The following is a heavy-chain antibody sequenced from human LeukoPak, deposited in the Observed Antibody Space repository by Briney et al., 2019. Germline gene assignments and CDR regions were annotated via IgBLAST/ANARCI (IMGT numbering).Heavy chain of an antibody. CDR2: IDYSGGST. Sequence: GGSLRLSCTVSGFTLSSYEMSWIRQAPGKGLEWVSSIDYSGGSTYYADSVKGRFSISRDNAKKSVDLQMNSLRAEDTAVYYCAGLPAYYYDTSGFYFDYWGQGTLVTVSS. D-gene: IGHD3-22*01. CDR3: AGLPAYYYDTSGFYFDY. V-gene: IGHV3-11*04. J-gene: IGHJ4*02. CDR1: GFTLSSYE.